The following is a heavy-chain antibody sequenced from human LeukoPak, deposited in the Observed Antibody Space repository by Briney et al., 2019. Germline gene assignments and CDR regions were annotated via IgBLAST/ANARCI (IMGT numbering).Heavy chain of an antibody. CDR2: IWYDGSNK. Sequence: QPGRSLRLSCAASGFTFSTYGMHWVRQAPGKGLEWVAVIWYDGSNKYYADSVKGRFTISRDNSKNTLYLQMNSLRAEDTAVYYCARERYESSTPYGMDVWGQGTTVTVSS. CDR3: ARERYESSTPYGMDV. J-gene: IGHJ6*02. CDR1: GFTFSTYG. D-gene: IGHD1-14*01. V-gene: IGHV3-33*01.